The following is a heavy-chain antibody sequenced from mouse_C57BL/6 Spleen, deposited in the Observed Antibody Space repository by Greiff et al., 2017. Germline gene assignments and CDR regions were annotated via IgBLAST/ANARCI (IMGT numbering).Heavy chain of an antibody. J-gene: IGHJ2*01. CDR3: ALYYDYDLDY. Sequence: QVQLKQPGAELVMPGASVKLSCKASGYTFTSYWMHWVKQRPGQGLEWIGEIDPSDSYTNYNQKFKGKSTLTVDKSSSTAYMQLSSLTSEDSAVYYCALYYDYDLDYWGQGTTLTVSA. D-gene: IGHD2-4*01. CDR2: IDPSDSYT. V-gene: IGHV1-69*01. CDR1: GYTFTSYW.